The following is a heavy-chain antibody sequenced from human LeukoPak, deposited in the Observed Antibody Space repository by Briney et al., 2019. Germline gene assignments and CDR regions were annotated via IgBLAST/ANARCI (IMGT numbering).Heavy chain of an antibody. CDR1: GGSISSSNYY. J-gene: IGHJ4*02. D-gene: IGHD1-14*01. V-gene: IGHV4-39*01. Sequence: SETLSLTCTVSGGSISSSNYYWGWIRQPPGKGLEWIGSIYYGGNTNYNPSLKSRVTLSVDTFKNQFSLKVSSVTAADTAVYYCARHPSSTTITHCSFDFWGRGSLVTVSS. CDR3: ARHPSSTTITHCSFDF. CDR2: IYYGGNT.